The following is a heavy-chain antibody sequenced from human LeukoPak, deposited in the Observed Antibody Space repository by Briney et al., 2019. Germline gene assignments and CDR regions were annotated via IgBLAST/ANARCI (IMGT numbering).Heavy chain of an antibody. V-gene: IGHV1-69*13. CDR3: ARDEEMATVNYYYYYGMDV. CDR1: GYTLTELS. J-gene: IGHJ6*02. CDR2: IIPIFGTA. Sequence: SVKVSCKVSGYTLTELSMHWVRQAPGQGLEWMGGIIPIFGTANYAQKFQGRVTITADESTSTAYMELSSLRSEDTAVYYCARDEEMATVNYYYYYGMDVWGQGTTVTVSS. D-gene: IGHD5-24*01.